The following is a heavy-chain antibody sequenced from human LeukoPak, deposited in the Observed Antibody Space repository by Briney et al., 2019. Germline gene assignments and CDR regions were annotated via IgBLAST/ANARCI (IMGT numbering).Heavy chain of an antibody. V-gene: IGHV4-34*01. J-gene: IGHJ4*02. CDR3: ARSRRYSYGLVDY. D-gene: IGHD5-18*01. Sequence: PSETLSLTCAVYGGSFSGYYWSWIRQPPGKGLEWIGEINHSGSTNYNPSLKSRVTISVDTSKNQFSLKLSSVTAADTAVYYCARSRRYSYGLVDYWGQGTLVTVSS. CDR2: INHSGST. CDR1: GGSFSGYY.